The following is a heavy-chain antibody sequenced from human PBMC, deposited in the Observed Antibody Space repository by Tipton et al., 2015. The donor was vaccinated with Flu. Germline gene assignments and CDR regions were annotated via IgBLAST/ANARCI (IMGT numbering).Heavy chain of an antibody. V-gene: IGHV4-34*01. D-gene: IGHD4-11*01. CDR3: ARGGRTTVTPDY. Sequence: TLSLTCAVYGGSFSGYHWSWIRQPPGKGLEWIGEVNHSGSTNYNPSLKSRVTISVDTSKNQFSLKLSSVTAADTAVYYCARGGRTTVTPDYWGQGTLVTVSS. CDR1: GGSFSGYH. J-gene: IGHJ4*02. CDR2: VNHSGST.